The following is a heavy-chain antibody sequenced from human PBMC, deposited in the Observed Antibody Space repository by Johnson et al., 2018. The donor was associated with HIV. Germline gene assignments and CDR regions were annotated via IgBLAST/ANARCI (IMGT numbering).Heavy chain of an antibody. D-gene: IGHD3-10*01. J-gene: IGHJ3*02. V-gene: IGHV3-20*04. CDR1: GFTFGDYV. CDR3: ANTSPGSGSFGAFDI. Sequence: VQLVESGGGVVRPGGSLRLSCAASGFTFGDYVMSWVRQAPGKGLEWVSGINWNGGSTGSSDSVKGRFTISRDNAKNTLYRQMNSLRAEDTAVYYCANTSPGSGSFGAFDIWGQGTMVTVSS. CDR2: INWNGGST.